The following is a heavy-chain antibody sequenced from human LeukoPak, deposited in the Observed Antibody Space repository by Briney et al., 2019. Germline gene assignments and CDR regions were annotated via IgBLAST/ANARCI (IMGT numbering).Heavy chain of an antibody. J-gene: IGHJ6*03. CDR3: ARVGAARYYYYYMDV. CDR2: IKQDGSEK. CDR1: GFTFSSYW. Sequence: GGSLRLSCAASGFTFSSYWMSWVRQAPGKGLEWVANIKQDGSEKYYVDSLKGRFTVSRDNAKNALYLQINSLRVGDTAVYYCARVGAARYYYYYMDVWGKGTTVTVSS. V-gene: IGHV3-7*01. D-gene: IGHD2-15*01.